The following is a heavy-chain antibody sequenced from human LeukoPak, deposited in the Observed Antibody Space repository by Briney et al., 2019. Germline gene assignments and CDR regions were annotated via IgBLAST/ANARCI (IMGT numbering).Heavy chain of an antibody. D-gene: IGHD3-9*01. CDR2: IYYSGST. V-gene: IGHV4-39*07. CDR1: GGSISSDNNY. Sequence: SETLSLTCTVSGGSISSDNNYWGWIRQPPGKGLEWIGTIYYSGSTYYNPSLKSRVTISVDTSKNQFSLKLSSVTAADTAVYYCARFWARYFDWLEGGFDYWGQGTLVTVSS. CDR3: ARFWARYFDWLEGGFDY. J-gene: IGHJ4*02.